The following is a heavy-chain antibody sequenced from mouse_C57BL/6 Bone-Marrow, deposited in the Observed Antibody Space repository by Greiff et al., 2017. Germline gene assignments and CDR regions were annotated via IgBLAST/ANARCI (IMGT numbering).Heavy chain of an antibody. CDR3: ASPGFAWFAY. CDR1: GFTFSSYG. J-gene: IGHJ3*01. Sequence: EVKLMESGGDLVKPGGSLKLSCAASGFTFSSYGMSWVRQTPDKRLAWVATISSGGSYTYYPDSVKGRFTISRDNAKNTLYLQMRSLKSEDTAMYYCASPGFAWFAYWGQGTLVTVSA. V-gene: IGHV5-6*01. CDR2: ISSGGSYT.